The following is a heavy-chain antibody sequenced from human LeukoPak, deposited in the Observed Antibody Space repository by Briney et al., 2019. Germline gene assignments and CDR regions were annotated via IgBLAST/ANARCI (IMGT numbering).Heavy chain of an antibody. CDR3: AREAAYCSGGGCNSGYYGMDV. CDR2: IDWDDDK. D-gene: IGHD2-15*01. Sequence: SGPALVKPTQTLTLTCTFSGFSLNTIGMSVSWIRQPPGKALQWLSRIDWDDDKYYNTSLKTRLTISKDTSKKEVVLTMTNMDPADTATYYCAREAAYCSGGGCNSGYYGMDVWGQGTTVTVSS. V-gene: IGHV2-70*11. CDR1: GFSLNTIGMS. J-gene: IGHJ6*02.